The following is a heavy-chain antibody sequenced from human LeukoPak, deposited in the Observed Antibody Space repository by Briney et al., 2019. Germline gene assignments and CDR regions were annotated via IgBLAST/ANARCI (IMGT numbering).Heavy chain of an antibody. Sequence: GGSLRLSCAASGFTFSSYEMNWVRQAPGKGLEGVSYISSSGSTIYYADSVKGRFTISRDNAKNSLYLQMNSLRAEDTAVYYCARDHIVVVPAAMNYYYYGMDVWGKGTTVTVSS. J-gene: IGHJ6*04. CDR2: ISSSGSTI. D-gene: IGHD2-2*01. V-gene: IGHV3-48*03. CDR3: ARDHIVVVPAAMNYYYYGMDV. CDR1: GFTFSSYE.